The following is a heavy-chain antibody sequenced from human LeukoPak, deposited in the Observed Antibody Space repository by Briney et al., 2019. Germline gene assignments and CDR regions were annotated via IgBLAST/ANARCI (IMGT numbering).Heavy chain of an antibody. CDR2: IYYSGST. CDR1: GGSISSYY. CDR3: AREKYYYDSSRYRDYMDV. Sequence: PSETLSLTCTVSGGSISSYYWSWIRPPPGNGLEWIGYIYYSGSTNYNPSLKSRVTISVDTSKNQFSLKLSSVTAADTAVYYCAREKYYYDSSRYRDYMDVWGKGTTVTVSS. J-gene: IGHJ6*03. D-gene: IGHD3-22*01. V-gene: IGHV4-59*01.